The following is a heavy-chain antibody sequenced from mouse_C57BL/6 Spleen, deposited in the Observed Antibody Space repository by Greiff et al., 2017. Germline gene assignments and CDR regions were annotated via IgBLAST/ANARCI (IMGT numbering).Heavy chain of an antibody. V-gene: IGHV5-16*01. Sequence: DVKLVESEGGLVQPGSSMKLSCTASGFTFSDYYMAWVRQVPEKGLEWVANINYDGSSTYYLDSLKSRFIISRDNAKNILYLQMSSLKSEDTATYYCARTNWGYAMDYWGQGTSVTVSS. D-gene: IGHD4-1*01. CDR1: GFTFSDYY. CDR3: ARTNWGYAMDY. CDR2: INYDGSST. J-gene: IGHJ4*01.